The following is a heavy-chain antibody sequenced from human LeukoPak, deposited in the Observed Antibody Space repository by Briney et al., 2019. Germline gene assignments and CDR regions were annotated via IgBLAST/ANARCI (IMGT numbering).Heavy chain of an antibody. CDR3: AGSYYYGSGSPPQGY. CDR1: GGSISSSNW. Sequence: SETLSPTCAVSGGSISSSNWWSWVRQPPGKGLEWIGEIYHSGSTNYNPSLKSRVTISVDKSKNQFSLKLSSVTAADTAVYYCAGSYYYGSGSPPQGYWGQGTLVTVSS. D-gene: IGHD3-10*01. J-gene: IGHJ4*02. CDR2: IYHSGST. V-gene: IGHV4-4*02.